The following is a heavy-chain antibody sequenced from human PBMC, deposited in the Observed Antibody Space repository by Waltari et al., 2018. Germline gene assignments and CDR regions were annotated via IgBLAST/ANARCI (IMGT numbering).Heavy chain of an antibody. CDR3: ARESRSTAGTDY. J-gene: IGHJ4*02. D-gene: IGHD2-2*01. Sequence: QEQLVQSAAEVKKPGSSVKVSCKTSRDTFSTYAITWVRQAPGQGLEWMGRSIPLLDRSNYAQQFQGRITITADRSTSTAYMELSSLESEDTALYYCARESRSTAGTDYWGQGTLVTVSS. CDR1: RDTFSTYA. V-gene: IGHV1-69*09. CDR2: SIPLLDRS.